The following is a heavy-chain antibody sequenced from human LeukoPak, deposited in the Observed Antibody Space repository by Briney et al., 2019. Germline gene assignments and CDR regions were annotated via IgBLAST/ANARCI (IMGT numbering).Heavy chain of an antibody. J-gene: IGHJ5*02. V-gene: IGHV1-69*13. Sequence: GASVKVSCKASGGTFSSYAISWVRQAPGQGLEWMGGIIPIFGTANYAQKFQGRVTITADESTSTAYMELSSLRSEDTAVYYCARAIYQTYYYDSSGLVSYVDNWFDPWGQGTLVTVSS. CDR1: GGTFSSYA. CDR3: ARAIYQTYYYDSSGLVSYVDNWFDP. D-gene: IGHD3-22*01. CDR2: IIPIFGTA.